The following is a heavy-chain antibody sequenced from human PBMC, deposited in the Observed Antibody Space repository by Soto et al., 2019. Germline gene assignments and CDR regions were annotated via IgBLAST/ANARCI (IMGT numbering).Heavy chain of an antibody. CDR1: GGSISSYY. D-gene: IGHD4-17*01. Sequence: SETLSLTCTVSGGSISSYYWSWIRQPPGKGLEWIGYIYYSGSTNYNPSLKSRVTISVDTSKNQFSLKLSSVTAADTAVYYCARHDYDYGDSATKFDPWGQGTLVT. CDR3: ARHDYDYGDSATKFDP. V-gene: IGHV4-59*08. J-gene: IGHJ5*02. CDR2: IYYSGST.